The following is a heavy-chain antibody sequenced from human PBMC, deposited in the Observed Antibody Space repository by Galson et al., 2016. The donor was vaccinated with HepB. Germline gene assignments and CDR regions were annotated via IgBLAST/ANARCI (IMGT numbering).Heavy chain of an antibody. Sequence: QSGAEVKKPGESLKISCKGSGYGFAGYWIGWVRQMPGEGLEWMGIIYPDDSSTGYSPSFLGQVTFSVDKSITTAYLEWSSLKASDTAMYYCAGTGGWGSRSEYFQEWGQGTLVTVSS. V-gene: IGHV5-51*03. J-gene: IGHJ1*01. CDR3: AGTGGWGSRSEYFQE. CDR1: GYGFAGYW. D-gene: IGHD6-19*01. CDR2: IYPDDSST.